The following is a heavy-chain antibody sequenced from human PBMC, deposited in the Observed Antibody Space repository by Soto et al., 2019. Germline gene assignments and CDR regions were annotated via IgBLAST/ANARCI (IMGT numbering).Heavy chain of an antibody. V-gene: IGHV1-2*02. Sequence: QVRLVQSGAEVKEPGDSVRVSCEASGYTFTAYHIHWVQQAPGQGLEWMGWINPKFGDTGYAQDFQGRVSMTSDMSISTVYMELSWLTSDDTAIYYCARNMDYYYGRGSGNGHGVWGQGTTVTVFS. CDR1: GYTFTAYH. CDR3: ARNMDYYYGRGSGNGHGV. CDR2: INPKFGDT. D-gene: IGHD3-10*02. J-gene: IGHJ6*02.